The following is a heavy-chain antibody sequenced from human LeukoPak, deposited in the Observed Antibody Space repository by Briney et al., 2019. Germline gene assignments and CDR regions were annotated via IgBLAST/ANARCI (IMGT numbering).Heavy chain of an antibody. CDR1: GGSISSYY. J-gene: IGHJ4*02. Sequence: SETLSLTCTVSGGSISSYYWSWIRQPPGKGLEWIGYIYYSGSTYYNPSLKSRVTISVDTSKNQFSLKLSSVTAADTAVYYCASGSQWLARDYWGQGTLVTVSS. V-gene: IGHV4-59*06. D-gene: IGHD6-19*01. CDR3: ASGSQWLARDY. CDR2: IYYSGST.